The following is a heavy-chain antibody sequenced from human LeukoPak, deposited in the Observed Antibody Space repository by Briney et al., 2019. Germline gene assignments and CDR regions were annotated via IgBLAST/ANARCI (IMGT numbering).Heavy chain of an antibody. J-gene: IGHJ6*03. CDR2: INHSGST. CDR1: GGSFSGYY. D-gene: IGHD6-19*01. CDR3: ARGRKVPIAVAGNYYYYYYMDV. V-gene: IGHV4-34*01. Sequence: SETLSPTCAVYGGSFSGYYWSWIRQPPGKGLEWIGEINHSGSTNYNPSLKSRVTISVDTSKNQFSLKLSSVTAADTAAYYCARGRKVPIAVAGNYYYYYYMDVWGKGTTVTVSS.